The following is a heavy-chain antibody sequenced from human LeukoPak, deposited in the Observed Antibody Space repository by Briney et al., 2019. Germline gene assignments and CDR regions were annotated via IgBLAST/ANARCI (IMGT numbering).Heavy chain of an antibody. J-gene: IGHJ4*02. CDR1: GVSISSSNSY. V-gene: IGHV4-39*01. CDR2: IYYSGST. Sequence: PSETLSLTCTVSGVSISSSNSYWGWIRQPPGKGLEWIGSIYYSGSTYYNPSLKSRVTISVDTSKNQFSLKLSSVTAADTAVYYCARLLWFGELSLFDYWGQGTLVTVSS. D-gene: IGHD3-10*01. CDR3: ARLLWFGELSLFDY.